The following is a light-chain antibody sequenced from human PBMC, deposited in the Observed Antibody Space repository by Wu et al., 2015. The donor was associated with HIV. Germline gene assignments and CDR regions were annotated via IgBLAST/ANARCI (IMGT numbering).Light chain of an antibody. Sequence: IQMTQSPSTLSASVGDKVTITCRASQTITTWLAWYQQKPGKAPNLLIYEASNLETGVPSRFNGSGPGTEFTLTIISLQPDDSATYYCQQYESYPLTFGPGTKVQIK. CDR2: EAS. CDR1: QTITTW. CDR3: QQYESYPLT. V-gene: IGKV1-5*03. J-gene: IGKJ3*01.